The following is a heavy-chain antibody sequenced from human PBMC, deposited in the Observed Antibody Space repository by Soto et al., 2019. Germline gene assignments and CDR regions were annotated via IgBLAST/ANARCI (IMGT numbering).Heavy chain of an antibody. CDR3: GRGAEWLLPAYYYYCGMDV. CDR1: GYTFTSYD. V-gene: IGHV1-8*01. J-gene: IGHJ6*02. CDR2: MSPNSGNT. Sequence: QVQLVQSGAEVKKPGASVKVSCKASGYTFTSYDINWVRQATGQGLEWMGWMSPNSGNTGYAQKFQGRVTMTRNTSISTAYMELISMIIDDTAVYYCGRGAEWLLPAYYYYCGMDVWGQGTTVTVSS. D-gene: IGHD3-3*01.